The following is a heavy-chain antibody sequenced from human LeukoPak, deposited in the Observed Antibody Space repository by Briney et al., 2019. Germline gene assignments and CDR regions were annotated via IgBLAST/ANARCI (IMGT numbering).Heavy chain of an antibody. CDR1: GFTFSSYG. CDR3: AKDQESSGWDY. D-gene: IGHD6-19*01. J-gene: IGHJ4*02. Sequence: GRSLRLSCAASGFTFSSYGMHWVRQAPGKGLEWVAVISYDGSSKYYADSVKVRFTISRDNSKNTLYLQMNSLRAEDTAVYYCAKDQESSGWDYWGQGTLVTVSS. CDR2: ISYDGSSK. V-gene: IGHV3-30*18.